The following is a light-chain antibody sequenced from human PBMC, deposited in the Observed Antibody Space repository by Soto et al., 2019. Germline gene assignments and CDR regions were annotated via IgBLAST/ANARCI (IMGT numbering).Light chain of an antibody. J-gene: IGKJ5*01. CDR1: QSVSSD. V-gene: IGKV3-11*01. CDR3: QQRSNWLT. CDR2: GAS. Sequence: IVMTQSPATLSVSPGERATLSCRASQSVSSDVAWYQQKSGQAPRLLMYGASTRASGIPARFSGSGSGTDFTLTISSLEPEDFAVYYCQQRSNWLTFGQGTRLEIK.